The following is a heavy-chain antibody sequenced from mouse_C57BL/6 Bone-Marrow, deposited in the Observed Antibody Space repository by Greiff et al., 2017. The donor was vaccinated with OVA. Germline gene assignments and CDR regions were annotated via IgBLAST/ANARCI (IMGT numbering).Heavy chain of an antibody. Sequence: VQLQQSGPVLVKPGASVKMSCKASGYTFTDYYMNWVKQSHGKSLEWIGVINPYNGGTSYNQKFKGKATLTVDKSSSTAYMELNSLTSEDSAVYYCARVRRPIFDYWGQGTTLTVSS. CDR2: INPYNGGT. J-gene: IGHJ2*01. V-gene: IGHV1-19*01. CDR1: GYTFTDYY. CDR3: ARVRRPIFDY.